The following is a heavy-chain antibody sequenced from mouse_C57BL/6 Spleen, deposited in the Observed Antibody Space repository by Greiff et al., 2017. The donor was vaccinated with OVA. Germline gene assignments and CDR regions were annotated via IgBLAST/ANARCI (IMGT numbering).Heavy chain of an antibody. D-gene: IGHD2-5*01. CDR1: GYTFTDYE. J-gene: IGHJ3*01. CDR2: IDPETGGT. CDR3: TRRGAYYSNYGFAY. V-gene: IGHV1-15*01. Sequence: QVQLQQSGAELVRPGASVTLSCKASGYTFTDYEMHWVKQTPVHGLEWIGAIDPETGGTAYNQKFKGKAILTADKSSSTAYVELRSLTAEDSAVYYCTRRGAYYSNYGFAYWGQGTLVTVSA.